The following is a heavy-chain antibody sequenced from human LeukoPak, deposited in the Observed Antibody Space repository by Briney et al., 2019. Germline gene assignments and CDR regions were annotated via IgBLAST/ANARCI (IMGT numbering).Heavy chain of an antibody. V-gene: IGHV3-30*18. Sequence: GGSLRLSCAASGFTFSSYGMHWVRQAPGKGLEWVAVISYDGSNKYYADSVKGRFTISRDNSKNTLYLQMNSLRAEDTAVYYCAKELYCSSTSCYYYYYYGMDVWGQGTTVTVSS. J-gene: IGHJ6*02. CDR2: ISYDGSNK. CDR3: AKELYCSSTSCYYYYYYGMDV. CDR1: GFTFSSYG. D-gene: IGHD2-2*01.